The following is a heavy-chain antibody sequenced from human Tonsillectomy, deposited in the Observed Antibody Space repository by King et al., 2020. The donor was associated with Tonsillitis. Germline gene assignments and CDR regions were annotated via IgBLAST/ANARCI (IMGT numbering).Heavy chain of an antibody. V-gene: IGHV3-23*04. CDR1: GFTFSNYA. CDR2: ITGSGSKT. D-gene: IGHD3-10*01. CDR3: AKTKGSWNYAFGS. J-gene: IGHJ4*02. Sequence: VQLVESGGGLVQPGGSLRLSCAASGFTFSNYAMSWVRQAPGKGLEWVSEITGSGSKTYYADSVKGRFAVSRDKSQNTLYLEMNSLRAEDTAVYYCAKTKGSWNYAFGSWGQGTLVTVSS.